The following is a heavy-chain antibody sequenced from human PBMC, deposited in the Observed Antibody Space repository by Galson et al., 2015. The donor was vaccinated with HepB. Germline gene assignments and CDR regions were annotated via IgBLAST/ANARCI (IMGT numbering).Heavy chain of an antibody. CDR3: ARDPLRYFDWLLVGGWYFDL. Sequence: SLRLSCAASGFTFSSYGMHWVRQAPGKGLEWVAVIWYDGSNKYYADSVKGRFTISRDNSKNTLYLQMNSLRAEDTAVYYCARDPLRYFDWLLVGGWYFDLWGRGTLVTVSS. CDR1: GFTFSSYG. D-gene: IGHD3-9*01. V-gene: IGHV3-33*08. CDR2: IWYDGSNK. J-gene: IGHJ2*01.